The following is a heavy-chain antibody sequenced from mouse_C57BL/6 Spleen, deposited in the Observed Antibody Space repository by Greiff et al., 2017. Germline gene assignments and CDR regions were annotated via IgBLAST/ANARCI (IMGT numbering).Heavy chain of an antibody. J-gene: IGHJ2*01. CDR1: GYTFTTYP. CDR3: ARVNSCYGKDGYDFDY. Sequence: QVQLQQSGAELVKPGASVKMSCKASGYTFTTYPMEWMKQNHGKSLEWIGNFYPYNDDTKYNEKFKGKATLTVEKSSSTVYLELSRLTSDDSAVYYCARVNSCYGKDGYDFDYWGQGTTLTVSS. D-gene: IGHD2-3*01. V-gene: IGHV1-47*01. CDR2: FYPYNDDT.